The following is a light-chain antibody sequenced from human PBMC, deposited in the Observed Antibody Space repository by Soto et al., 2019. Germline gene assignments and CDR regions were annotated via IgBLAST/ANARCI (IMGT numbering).Light chain of an antibody. Sequence: AIQMTQSPSSLSASVGDRVTITCRASQGIRNDLGWYQQKPGKPPKLRIYAASSLQSGVPSRFSGSGSGTDFTLTISSLQPEDFATYYCLQDRHYPRTFGQGTKVEIK. J-gene: IGKJ1*01. CDR3: LQDRHYPRT. V-gene: IGKV1-6*01. CDR2: AAS. CDR1: QGIRND.